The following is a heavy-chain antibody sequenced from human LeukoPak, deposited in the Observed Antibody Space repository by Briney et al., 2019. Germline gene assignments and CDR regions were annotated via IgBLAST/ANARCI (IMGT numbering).Heavy chain of an antibody. V-gene: IGHV1-46*01. CDR2: INPSGGST. Sequence: ASVKVSCKASGYTFTSYYVHWVRQAPGQGLEWMGLINPSGGSTNYAQKFQGRVTMTRDTSTSTVYMELSSLRSEDTAVYYCARGPSITMVRGGQWYYYMDVWGKGTTVTISS. J-gene: IGHJ6*03. CDR3: ARGPSITMVRGGQWYYYMDV. CDR1: GYTFTSYY. D-gene: IGHD3-10*01.